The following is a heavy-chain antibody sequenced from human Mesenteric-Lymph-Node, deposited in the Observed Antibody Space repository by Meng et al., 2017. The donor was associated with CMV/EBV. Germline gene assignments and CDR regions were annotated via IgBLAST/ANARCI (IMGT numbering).Heavy chain of an antibody. CDR1: GYNFATYW. CDR2: TYPGDSDT. V-gene: IGHV5-51*01. D-gene: IGHD6-19*01. Sequence: SCKGSGYNFATYWIGWLRQRPGKGLEWMGITYPGDSDTRYRPSFQGQVTISADKSISTAYVQWSSLKASDTAIYYCARMWLDRWAFDFWGQGTLVTVSS. CDR3: ARMWLDRWAFDF. J-gene: IGHJ4*02.